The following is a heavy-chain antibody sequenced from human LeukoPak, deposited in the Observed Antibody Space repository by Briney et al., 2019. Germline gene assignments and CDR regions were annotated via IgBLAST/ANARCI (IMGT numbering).Heavy chain of an antibody. CDR2: IVSSDSRI. V-gene: IGHV3-11*04. J-gene: IGHJ4*02. Sequence: GGSLRLSCAAPGFTFSDSYMSWIRQAPGKGLEWISYIVSSDSRIYYADSVKGRFTISRDNAKNSLYLQMNRLRAEDTAVYYCARGIQPDYWGQGTLVTVSS. CDR1: GFTFSDSY. D-gene: IGHD5-18*01. CDR3: ARGIQPDY.